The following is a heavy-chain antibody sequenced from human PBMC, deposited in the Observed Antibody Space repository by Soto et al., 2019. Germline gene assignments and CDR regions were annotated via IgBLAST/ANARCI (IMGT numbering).Heavy chain of an antibody. D-gene: IGHD3-10*01. V-gene: IGHV4-59*08. CDR3: ARQGFGPLHGLVEV. Sequence: QVQLQESGPGLVKPSETLSLSCTVSGGSISSYYWSWFRQSPGKRMEWIGYVHHSWGSSYNPSLQSRVAISPATSTSQFSLKLTSVTATDTAVYYCARQGFGPLHGLVEVWGQGTTVTVSS. CDR2: VHHSWGS. CDR1: GGSISSYY. J-gene: IGHJ6*02.